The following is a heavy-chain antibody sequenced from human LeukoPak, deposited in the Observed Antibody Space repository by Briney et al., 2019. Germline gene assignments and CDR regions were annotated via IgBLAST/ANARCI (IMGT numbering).Heavy chain of an antibody. CDR2: ISYDGSNK. D-gene: IGHD3-10*01. CDR3: AKNYMVRGAPSAFDI. CDR1: GFTFSSYG. Sequence: PGGSLRLSCAASGFTFSSYGMHWVRQAPGKGLEWVAVISYDGSNKYYADSVKGRFTISRDNSKNTLYLQMNSLRAEDTAVYYCAKNYMVRGAPSAFDIWGQGTMVTVSS. V-gene: IGHV3-30*18. J-gene: IGHJ3*02.